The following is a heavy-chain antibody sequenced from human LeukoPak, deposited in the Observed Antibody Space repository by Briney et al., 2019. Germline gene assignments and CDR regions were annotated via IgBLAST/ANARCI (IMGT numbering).Heavy chain of an antibody. Sequence: GASVKVSCTTSGYAFTDYYIHWVRQAPGQGLEWVGWINPRTGGTNYAQKFQGRVTLSRDTSISTAYMELNRLTPDDTAVYYCARTPDSNDYYYFDYWGQGTLVTVSS. J-gene: IGHJ4*02. CDR3: ARTPDSNDYYYFDY. CDR2: INPRTGGT. V-gene: IGHV1-2*02. D-gene: IGHD3-22*01. CDR1: GYAFTDYY.